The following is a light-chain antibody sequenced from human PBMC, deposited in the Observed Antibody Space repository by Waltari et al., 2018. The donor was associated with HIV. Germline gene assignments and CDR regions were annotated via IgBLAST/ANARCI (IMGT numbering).Light chain of an antibody. CDR1: QVISSA. J-gene: IGKJ4*01. CDR3: QQFKSYPQT. V-gene: IGKV1-13*02. Sequence: AIQLTQSPSSLSASVGDRVTITCRASQVISSALAWYQQKAGKDPKLLIYDGSSLESGVPSRFSGTGSGTEFTLIISSLQPEDFATYYCQQFKSYPQTFGGGTKVEIK. CDR2: DGS.